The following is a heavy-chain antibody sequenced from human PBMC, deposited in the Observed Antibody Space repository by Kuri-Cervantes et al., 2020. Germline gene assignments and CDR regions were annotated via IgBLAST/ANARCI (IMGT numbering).Heavy chain of an antibody. V-gene: IGHV1-69*13. J-gene: IGHJ2*01. CDR3: ARQVVVTACYWYFDL. CDR1: GYTFTSYY. D-gene: IGHD2-21*02. CDR2: IIPIFGTA. Sequence: SVKVSCKASGYTFTSYYMHWVRQAPGQGLEWMGGIIPIFGTANYAQKFQGRVTITADESTSTAYMELSSLRSEDTAVYYCARQVVVTACYWYFDLWGRGTRVTCSS.